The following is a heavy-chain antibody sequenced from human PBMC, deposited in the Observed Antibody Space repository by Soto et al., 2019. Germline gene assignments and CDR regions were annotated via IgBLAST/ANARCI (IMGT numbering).Heavy chain of an antibody. V-gene: IGHV4-4*07. J-gene: IGHJ3*02. CDR3: ARVRRSVGGRPLGAFDI. D-gene: IGHD1-26*01. CDR2: VYTSGST. Sequence: QVQLQESGPGLVKPSETLSLTCNVSGGSINTYYWSWVRQPAGRALEWIGRVYTSGSTNYNPSLKSRVTMSVATSKTPFSLKLTSVTAADTAVYYCARVRRSVGGRPLGAFDIWGQGTMVTVAS. CDR1: GGSINTYY.